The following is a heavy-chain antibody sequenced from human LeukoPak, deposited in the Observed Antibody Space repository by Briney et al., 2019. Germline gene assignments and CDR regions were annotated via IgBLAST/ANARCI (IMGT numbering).Heavy chain of an antibody. CDR2: INAGNGNS. V-gene: IGHV1-3*01. Sequence: GASVKVSCKASGYTFNFYYVHWVRQAPGQRLEWMGWINAGNGNSKYSQKFQGRVTITRDTSASTAYMELSSLRSEDTAVYYCARDIYGSGLYFDYWGQGTLVTVSS. CDR3: ARDIYGSGLYFDY. CDR1: GYTFNFYY. D-gene: IGHD3-10*01. J-gene: IGHJ4*02.